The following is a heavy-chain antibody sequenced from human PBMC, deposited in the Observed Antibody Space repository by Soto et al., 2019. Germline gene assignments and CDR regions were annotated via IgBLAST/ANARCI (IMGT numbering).Heavy chain of an antibody. CDR2: IDPSDSYT. D-gene: IGHD6-13*01. J-gene: IGHJ6*02. CDR1: GYSFTSYW. CDR3: ARHVIAAAGTFPKYDYYGMDV. Sequence: PGESLKISCKGSGYSFTSYWISWVRQMPGKGLEWMGRIDPSDSYTNYSPSFQGHVTISADKSIGTAYLQWSSLKASDTAMYYCARHVIAAAGTFPKYDYYGMDVWGQGTTVTVSS. V-gene: IGHV5-10-1*01.